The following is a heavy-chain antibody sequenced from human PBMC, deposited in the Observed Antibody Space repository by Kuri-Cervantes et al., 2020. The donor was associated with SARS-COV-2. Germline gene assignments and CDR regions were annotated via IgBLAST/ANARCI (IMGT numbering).Heavy chain of an antibody. D-gene: IGHD3-3*01. CDR2: ISSSSSYI. CDR1: GFTFSSYS. J-gene: IGHJ6*02. CDR3: ARALDGVVTRYYYYYGMDV. Sequence: GGSLRLSCAASGFTFSSYSMNWVRQAPGKGLEWVSSISSSSSYIYYADSVKGRFTISRDNAKNSLYLQMNSLRAEDTAVYYCARALDGVVTRYYYYYGMDVWGQGTTVTVFS. V-gene: IGHV3-21*01.